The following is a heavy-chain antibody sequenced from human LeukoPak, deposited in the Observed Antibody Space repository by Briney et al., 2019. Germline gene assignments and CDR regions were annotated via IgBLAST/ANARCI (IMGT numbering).Heavy chain of an antibody. CDR1: GFTFSGYA. J-gene: IGHJ4*02. V-gene: IGHV3-30*04. Sequence: GRSLRLSCAASGFTFSGYAMHWVRQAPGKGLEWVAVISYDGSNKYYADSVKGRFTISRDNSKNTLYLQMNSLRAEDTAVYYCEREDLGDAPPYFDYWGQGTLVTVSS. CDR2: ISYDGSNK. CDR3: EREDLGDAPPYFDY. D-gene: IGHD2-2*01.